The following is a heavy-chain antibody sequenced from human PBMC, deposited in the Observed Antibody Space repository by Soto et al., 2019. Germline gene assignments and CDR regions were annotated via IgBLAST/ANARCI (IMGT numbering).Heavy chain of an antibody. CDR2: IKSKTDGGTT. CDR1: GFTFSNAW. D-gene: IGHD3-10*01. Sequence: EVQLVESGGGLVKPGGSLRLSCAASGFTFSNAWMSWVRQAPGKGLEWVGRIKSKTDGGTTDYAAPVKGRFTISRDDSKSALDLQMNSLKTEDTAVYYCTTELSLIIDYWGRGTLVTVSS. J-gene: IGHJ4*02. V-gene: IGHV3-15*01. CDR3: TTELSLIIDY.